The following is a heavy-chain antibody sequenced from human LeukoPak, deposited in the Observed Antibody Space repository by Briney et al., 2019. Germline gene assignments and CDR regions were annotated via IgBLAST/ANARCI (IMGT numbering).Heavy chain of an antibody. CDR2: ISAYNGNT. CDR3: AREEYYDYVWGSSDI. CDR1: GYTFTSYG. J-gene: IGHJ3*02. V-gene: IGHV1-18*01. D-gene: IGHD3-16*01. Sequence: ASVKVSCKASGYTFTSYGISWVRQAPGQGLEWMGWISAYNGNTNYAQKLQGRVTMTTDTSTSTAYMELRSLRSDDTAVYYCAREEYYDYVWGSSDIWGQGTMVTVSS.